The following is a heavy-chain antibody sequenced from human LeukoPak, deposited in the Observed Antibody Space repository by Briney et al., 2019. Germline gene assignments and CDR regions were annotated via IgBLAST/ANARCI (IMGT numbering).Heavy chain of an antibody. J-gene: IGHJ4*02. CDR2: INPNSGGT. CDR3: ARDPRYCSGGSCGY. CDR1: GYTFTGYY. Sequence: ASVKVSCKAPGYTFTGYYMHWVRQAPGQGLEWMGWINPNSGGTNYAQKFQGRVTMTRDTSISTAYMELSRLRSDDTAVYYCARDPRYCSGGSCGYWGQGTLVTVSS. D-gene: IGHD2-15*01. V-gene: IGHV1-2*02.